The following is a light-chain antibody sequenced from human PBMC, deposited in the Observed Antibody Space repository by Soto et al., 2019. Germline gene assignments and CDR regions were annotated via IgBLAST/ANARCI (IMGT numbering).Light chain of an antibody. CDR2: DAS. V-gene: IGKV3-11*01. CDR1: QSVSSY. J-gene: IGKJ1*01. CDR3: QQRGNWPRT. Sequence: EIVLTQSPATLSLSPGERATLSCRAGQSVSSYLAWYQQKPGQAPRLLIYDASKRATGIPARFSGSGSGTDFTLTISNLEPEDFAVYYCQQRGNWPRTFGQGTKVEIK.